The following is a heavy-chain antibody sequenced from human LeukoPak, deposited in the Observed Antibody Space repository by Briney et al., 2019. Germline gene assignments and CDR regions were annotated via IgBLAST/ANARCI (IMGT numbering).Heavy chain of an antibody. Sequence: GGSLRLSCAASGFTFSSYGMHWVRQAPGKGLEWVAFIRYDGSNKYYAGSVKGRFTISRDNSKNTLYLQMNSLRAEDTAVYYCAKDLEDIVVVVAATRGGPNFDYWGQGTLVTVSS. V-gene: IGHV3-30*02. CDR1: GFTFSSYG. CDR3: AKDLEDIVVVVAATRGGPNFDY. J-gene: IGHJ4*02. D-gene: IGHD2-15*01. CDR2: IRYDGSNK.